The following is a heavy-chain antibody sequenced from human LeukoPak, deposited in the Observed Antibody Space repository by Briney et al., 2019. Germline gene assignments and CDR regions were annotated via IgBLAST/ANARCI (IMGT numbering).Heavy chain of an antibody. D-gene: IGHD6-19*01. V-gene: IGHV3-23*01. CDR3: AKVRGGWRNYFDY. Sequence: TGGSLGLSCAASGFTFSSYAMSWVRQAPGKGLEWVSAISGSGGSTYYADSVKGRFTTSRDNSKNTLYLQMNSLRAEDTAVYYCAKVRGGWRNYFDYWGRGTLVTVSS. CDR1: GFTFSSYA. J-gene: IGHJ4*02. CDR2: ISGSGGST.